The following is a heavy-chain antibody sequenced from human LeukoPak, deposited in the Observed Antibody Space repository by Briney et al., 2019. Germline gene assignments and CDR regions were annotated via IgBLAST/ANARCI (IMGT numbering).Heavy chain of an antibody. CDR1: GYSISSGYY. J-gene: IGHJ5*02. Sequence: SETLSLTCTVSGYSISSGYYWGWIRQPPGKGLEWIGSIYHSGSTYYNPSLKSRVTISVDTSKNQFSLRLSSVTAADTAVYYCVRDGYGSSWYWFDPWGQGTLVTVSS. D-gene: IGHD6-13*01. CDR3: VRDGYGSSWYWFDP. CDR2: IYHSGST. V-gene: IGHV4-38-2*02.